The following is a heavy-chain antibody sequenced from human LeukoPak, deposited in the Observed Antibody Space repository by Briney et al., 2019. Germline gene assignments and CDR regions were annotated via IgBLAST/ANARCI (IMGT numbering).Heavy chain of an antibody. Sequence: GGSLRLSCVTSGFTFTNHWMSWVRQAPGKGLEWVANIREDGGHTNYVDSVKGRFTISRDNAKNSLFLQMDGLRVEDTAVYFXXXDGRGGHNDFWGQGTLITVSS. CDR1: GFTFTNHW. V-gene: IGHV3-7*01. D-gene: IGHD4-23*01. CDR3: XXDGRGGHNDF. J-gene: IGHJ4*02. CDR2: IREDGGHT.